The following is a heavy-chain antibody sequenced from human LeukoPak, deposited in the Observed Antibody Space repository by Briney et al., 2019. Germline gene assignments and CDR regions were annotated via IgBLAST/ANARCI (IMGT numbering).Heavy chain of an antibody. V-gene: IGHV3-74*01. CDR3: STGSEHAFDI. D-gene: IGHD1-14*01. Sequence: GGSLRLSCAASGYTFSSYCMHCVRHAPGKGLVWVSRINSDGSSTSYADSVKGRFTISRDNAKNTLYVQMNSLRADDTAVYYCSTGSEHAFDIWGRGTMVTVSS. CDR2: INSDGSST. CDR1: GYTFSSYC. J-gene: IGHJ3*02.